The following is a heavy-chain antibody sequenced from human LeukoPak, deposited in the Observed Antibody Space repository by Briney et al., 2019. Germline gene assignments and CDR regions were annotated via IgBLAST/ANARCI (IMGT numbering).Heavy chain of an antibody. V-gene: IGHV4-34*01. CDR2: INHSGST. D-gene: IGHD6-6*01. J-gene: IGHJ4*02. CDR3: ARGIAARHYFDY. CDR1: GGSFSGYY. Sequence: PSETLSLTCAVYGGSFSGYYWSWIRQPPGKGLEWIGEINHSGSTNYNPSLKSRVTISVDTSKNQFSLKLSPVTAADTAVYYCARGIAARHYFDYWGQGTLVTVSS.